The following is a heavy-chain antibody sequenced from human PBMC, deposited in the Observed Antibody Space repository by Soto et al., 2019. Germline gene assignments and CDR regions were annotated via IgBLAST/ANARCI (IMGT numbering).Heavy chain of an antibody. D-gene: IGHD2-15*01. CDR3: ARRSNAPDCSGGSCYSHLAQNWYFDL. Sequence: SETLSLTCTVSGGSISSSSYYWGWIRQPPGKGLEWIGSIYYSGSTYYNPSLKSRVTISVDTSKNQFSLKLSSVTAADTAVYYCARRSNAPDCSGGSCYSHLAQNWYFDLWGRGTLVTVSS. V-gene: IGHV4-39*01. J-gene: IGHJ2*01. CDR1: GGSISSSSYY. CDR2: IYYSGST.